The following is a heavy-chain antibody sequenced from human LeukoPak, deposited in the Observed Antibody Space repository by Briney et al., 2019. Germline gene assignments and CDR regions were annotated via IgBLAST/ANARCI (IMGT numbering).Heavy chain of an antibody. CDR3: ARDLWDSSGYTYYYYGMDV. CDR1: GYTFTRYY. V-gene: IGHV1-46*01. J-gene: IGHJ6*02. D-gene: IGHD3-22*01. Sequence: GASVTVSCKASGYTFTRYYMHWVRQAPGQGLEWMGIINPSGGSTSYAQKSQGRVTMTRDTSTSTVYMELSSLRSEDTAVYYCARDLWDSSGYTYYYYGMDVWGQGTTVTVSS. CDR2: INPSGGST.